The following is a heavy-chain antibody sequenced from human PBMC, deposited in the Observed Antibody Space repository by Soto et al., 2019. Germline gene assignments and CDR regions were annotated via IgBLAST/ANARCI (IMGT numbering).Heavy chain of an antibody. CDR3: ARVGYCSSTSCHYYFDY. V-gene: IGHV3-23*01. Sequence: GGSLRLSCAASGFTFSSYAMSWVRQAPGKGLEWVSAISGSGGSTYYADSVKGRFTISRDNSKNTLYLQMNSLRADDTAVYYCARVGYCSSTSCHYYFDYWGQGTLVTVSS. CDR1: GFTFSSYA. J-gene: IGHJ4*02. CDR2: ISGSGGST. D-gene: IGHD2-2*03.